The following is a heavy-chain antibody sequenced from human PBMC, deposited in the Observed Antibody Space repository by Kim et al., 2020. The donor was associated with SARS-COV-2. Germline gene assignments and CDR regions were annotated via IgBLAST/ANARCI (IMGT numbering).Heavy chain of an antibody. J-gene: IGHJ6*02. CDR1: GGSISSGGYY. CDR3: ARDECSSTSCYPVYYYGMDV. Sequence: SETLSLTCTVSGGSISSGGYYWSWIRQHPGKGLEWIGYIYYSGSTYYNPSLKSRVTISVDTSKNQFSLKLSSVTAADTAVYYCARDECSSTSCYPVYYYGMDVWGQGTTVTVSS. V-gene: IGHV4-31*03. CDR2: IYYSGST. D-gene: IGHD2-2*01.